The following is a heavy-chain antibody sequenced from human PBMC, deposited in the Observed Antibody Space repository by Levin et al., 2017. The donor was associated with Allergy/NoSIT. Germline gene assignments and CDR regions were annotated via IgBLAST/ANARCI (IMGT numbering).Heavy chain of an antibody. Sequence: GESLKISCAGSGFIFSTFSLHWVRQPPGKGLEWVSSVSSASSYIYYADSVKGRFTISRDNAKNSLNLQMTGLRADDTAVYYCVRSKSITGTEDLKVMDVWGQGTTVTVS. CDR3: VRSKSITGTEDLKVMDV. CDR2: VSSASSYI. J-gene: IGHJ6*02. V-gene: IGHV3-21*06. D-gene: IGHD1/OR15-1a*01. CDR1: GFIFSTFS.